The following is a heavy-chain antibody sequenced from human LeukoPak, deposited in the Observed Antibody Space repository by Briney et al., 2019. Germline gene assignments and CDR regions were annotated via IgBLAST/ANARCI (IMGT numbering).Heavy chain of an antibody. CDR3: ASATIIWGSYRSWLDP. V-gene: IGHV1-24*01. D-gene: IGHD3-16*02. CDR2: RDPEYGET. CDR1: GTTLTRLS. J-gene: IGHJ5*02. Sequence: ASVKVSCKVIGTTLTRLSIHWVRQAPGKGLEWMGGRDPEYGETIYAQDFQGRITMTQDTSTDTAFLELNRLTSEDTALYYCASATIIWGSYRSWLDPWGQGSMVTFSS.